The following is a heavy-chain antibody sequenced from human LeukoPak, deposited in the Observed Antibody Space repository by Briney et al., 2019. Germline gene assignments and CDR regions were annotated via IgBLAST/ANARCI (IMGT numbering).Heavy chain of an antibody. D-gene: IGHD5-12*01. V-gene: IGHV3-66*02. CDR1: GFTVSSNY. Sequence: GGSLRLSCAASGFTVSSNYMGWVRQAPGKGLEWVSVIYSGGSTYYADSVKGRFTISRDNSKNTLYLQMISLRAEDTAVYYCARDISDWFDPWGQGTLVTVSS. J-gene: IGHJ5*02. CDR3: ARDISDWFDP. CDR2: IYSGGST.